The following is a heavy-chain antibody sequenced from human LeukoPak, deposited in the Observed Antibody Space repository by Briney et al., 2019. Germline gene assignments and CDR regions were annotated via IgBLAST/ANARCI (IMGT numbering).Heavy chain of an antibody. V-gene: IGHV3-30-3*02. CDR3: AKQTVDY. Sequence: GGSLRLSCAASGFTFSSYAMHWVRQAPGKGLEWVAVISYDGSNKYYADSVKGRFTISRDNSKNTLYLQMNSLRAEDTAVYYCAKQTVDYWGQGTLVTVSS. J-gene: IGHJ4*02. CDR2: ISYDGSNK. CDR1: GFTFSSYA.